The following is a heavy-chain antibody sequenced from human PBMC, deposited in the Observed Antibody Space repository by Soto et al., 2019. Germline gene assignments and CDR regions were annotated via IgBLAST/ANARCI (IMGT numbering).Heavy chain of an antibody. J-gene: IGHJ6*02. Sequence: ETLSLTCTVSGDSVRSGSYYWSWIRQPPGKGLEWIGYIYYSGSTNYNPSLKSRVTISVDTSKNQFSLKLSSVTAADTAVYYCARDLGATGYYYGLDVWGQGTTVTVS. V-gene: IGHV4-61*01. CDR3: ARDLGATGYYYGLDV. CDR2: IYYSGST. CDR1: GDSVRSGSYY. D-gene: IGHD1-26*01.